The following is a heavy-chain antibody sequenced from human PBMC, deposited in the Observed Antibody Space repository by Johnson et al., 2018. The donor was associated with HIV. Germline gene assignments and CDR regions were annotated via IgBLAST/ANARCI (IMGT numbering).Heavy chain of an antibody. Sequence: QVQLVESGGGVVQPGRSLRLSCVASGFTFSSYAMHWVRQAPGKGLVWVAVISYDGSHKYYADSVKGRFTISRDNSKNTLYLQLNSLRAEDTAVYYCVRDRGYGLACGWAFDIWGQGTMVTVSS. V-gene: IGHV3-30*04. CDR1: GFTFSSYA. CDR3: VRDRGYGLACGWAFDI. J-gene: IGHJ3*02. D-gene: IGHD6-19*01. CDR2: ISYDGSHK.